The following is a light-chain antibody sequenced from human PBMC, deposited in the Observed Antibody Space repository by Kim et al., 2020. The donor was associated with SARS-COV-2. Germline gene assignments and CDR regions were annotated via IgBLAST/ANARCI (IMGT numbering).Light chain of an antibody. Sequence: SITISCTGTSSDVGGYKNASLYHHHTRKAPKLVIYDVDNRPSGVFIRFSGSKSGNTASLIISGLQAEDEADYSCSSYIRASTNYVFGTGTKVKVL. CDR2: DVD. J-gene: IGLJ1*01. CDR3: SSYIRASTNYV. CDR1: SSDVGGYKN. V-gene: IGLV2-14*03.